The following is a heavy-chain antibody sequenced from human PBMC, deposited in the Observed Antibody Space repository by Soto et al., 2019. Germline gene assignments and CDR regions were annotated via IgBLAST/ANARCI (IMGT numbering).Heavy chain of an antibody. CDR3: AKEREWAPYYGMDV. CDR1: GFTFSSYS. D-gene: IGHD3-3*01. V-gene: IGHV3-23*01. J-gene: IGHJ6*02. CDR2: ISGSGGST. Sequence: GESLKISCAASGFTFSSYSMNWVRQAPGKGLEWVSAISGSGGSTYYADYVKGRFTISRDNSKNTLYLQMNSLRAEDTAVYYCAKEREWAPYYGMDVWGQGTTVTVSS.